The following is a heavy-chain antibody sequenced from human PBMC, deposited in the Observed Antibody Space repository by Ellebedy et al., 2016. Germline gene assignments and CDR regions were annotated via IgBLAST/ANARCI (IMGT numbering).Heavy chain of an antibody. J-gene: IGHJ6*02. CDR3: AKAGGSGHDNWDYYYGMDV. D-gene: IGHD5-12*01. V-gene: IGHV3-74*03. Sequence: GESLKISCAASGFSFTGYWMHWVRQAPGKGLVWVSRIYSYVSSTTYADSVTGRSTISRDNSKHTLYLKLNSLRSEDTAMYYCAKAGGSGHDNWDYYYGMDVWGQGTTVTVSS. CDR1: GFSFTGYW. CDR2: IYSYVSST.